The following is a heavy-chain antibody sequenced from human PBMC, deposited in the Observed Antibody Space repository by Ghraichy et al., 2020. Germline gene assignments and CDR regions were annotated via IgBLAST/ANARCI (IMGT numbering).Heavy chain of an antibody. CDR2: INHSGST. D-gene: IGHD6-6*01. Sequence: SETLSLTCAVYGGSFSGYYWSWIRQPPGKGLEWIGEINHSGSTNYNPSLKSRVTISVDTSKNQFSLKLSSVTAADTAVYYCARLFVRSGWAARDYWGQGTLVTVSS. J-gene: IGHJ4*02. CDR1: GGSFSGYY. CDR3: ARLFVRSGWAARDY. V-gene: IGHV4-34*01.